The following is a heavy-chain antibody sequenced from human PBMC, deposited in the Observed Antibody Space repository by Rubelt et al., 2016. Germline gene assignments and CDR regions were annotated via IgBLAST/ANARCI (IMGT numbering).Heavy chain of an antibody. CDR3: ASFHLSRDY. CDR1: FGPLNNYY. V-gene: IGHV4-4*08. Sequence: QVQLQESGPELVKPSETLSLTCSVSFGPLNNYYWNWFRQPPGRGPEWLGHVYSSGKTNYNPSLQSRFTIAVDTSKKMFSLKMISVTGADTAVYCCASFHLSRDYWGQGILVTVSP. CDR2: VYSSGKT. D-gene: IGHD3-3*02. J-gene: IGHJ4*02.